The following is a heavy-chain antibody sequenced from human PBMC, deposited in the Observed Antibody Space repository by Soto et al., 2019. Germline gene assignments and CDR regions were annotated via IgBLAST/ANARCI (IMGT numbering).Heavy chain of an antibody. V-gene: IGHV4-39*01. CDR2: MFYGVST. Sequence: SETMSLTCTVSGSSINSSGYYWGWIRQPPGKGLEWIGSMFYGVSTYYNPSLKSRVTVSVDTSKNQFSLNLRSVTAADTAVYYCARLPSRHLVDYWGQGTLVTVSS. J-gene: IGHJ4*02. CDR3: ARLPSRHLVDY. CDR1: GSSINSSGYY. D-gene: IGHD3-3*02.